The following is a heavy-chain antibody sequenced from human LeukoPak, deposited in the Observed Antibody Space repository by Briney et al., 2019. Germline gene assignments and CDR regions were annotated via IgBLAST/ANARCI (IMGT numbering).Heavy chain of an antibody. CDR3: ARGPYYYDSRILDY. CDR1: GFTFSSYE. V-gene: IGHV3-48*03. CDR2: ISSSGSTI. J-gene: IGHJ4*02. Sequence: PGGSLRLSCAASGFTFSSYEMNWVRQAPGKGLEWVSYISSSGSTIYYADSVKGRFTISRDNAKNSLYLQMNSLRAEDTAVYYCARGPYYYDSRILDYWGQGTLVTVSS. D-gene: IGHD3-22*01.